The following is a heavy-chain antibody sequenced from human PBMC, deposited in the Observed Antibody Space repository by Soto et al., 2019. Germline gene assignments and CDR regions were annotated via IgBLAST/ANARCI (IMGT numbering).Heavy chain of an antibody. V-gene: IGHV4-59*08. CDR3: SRLYCSGGSCYVPANWFDP. J-gene: IGHJ5*02. Sequence: PSETLSLTCTVSGGSISSYYWSWIRQPPGKGLEWIGYIYYSGSTNYNPSHKSRVTISVDTSKNQFSLKLSSVTAADTAVYYCSRLYCSGGSCYVPANWFDPWGQGTLVTVSS. CDR1: GGSISSYY. D-gene: IGHD2-15*01. CDR2: IYYSGST.